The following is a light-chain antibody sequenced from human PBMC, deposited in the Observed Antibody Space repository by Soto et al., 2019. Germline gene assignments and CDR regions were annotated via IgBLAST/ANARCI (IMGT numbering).Light chain of an antibody. J-gene: IGLJ2*01. CDR3: SSYTTTTTVI. CDR1: SRDIGNYNY. Sequence: QSALTQPASVSGSPGQSITISCTGTSRDIGNYNYVSWYQHHPGKAPKHIIYEVTDRPSGVSNRFSASKSGNTASLTISGLQAEDEADYYCSSYTTTTTVIFGGGTKLTVL. CDR2: EVT. V-gene: IGLV2-14*01.